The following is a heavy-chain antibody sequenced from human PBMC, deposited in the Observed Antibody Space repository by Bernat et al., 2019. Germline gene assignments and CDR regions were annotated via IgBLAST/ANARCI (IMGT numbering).Heavy chain of an antibody. D-gene: IGHD3-3*01. CDR2: INPNSGGT. Sequence: QVQLVQSGAEVKKPGSSVKVSCKASGYTFTGYYMHWVRQAPGQGLECMGWINPNSGGTNYAQKFQGLVTMTRDTSISTAYMELSRLRSDDTAVYSCARGDFWSGYYLFDPWGQGTLVTVSS. V-gene: IGHV1-2*04. CDR1: GYTFTGYY. J-gene: IGHJ5*02. CDR3: ARGDFWSGYYLFDP.